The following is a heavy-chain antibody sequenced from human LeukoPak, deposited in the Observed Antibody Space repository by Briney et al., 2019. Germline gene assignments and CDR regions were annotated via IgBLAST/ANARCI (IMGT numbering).Heavy chain of an antibody. V-gene: IGHV4-31*03. CDR3: ARALDSSGYSVNFDY. CDR2: IYYSGST. Sequence: SETLSLTCTVSGGSISSGGYYWSWIRQHLGKGLEWIGYIYYSGSTYYNPSLKSRVTISVDTSKNQFSLKLSSVTAADAAVYYCARALDSSGYSVNFDYWGQGTLVTVSS. CDR1: GGSISSGGYY. J-gene: IGHJ4*02. D-gene: IGHD3-22*01.